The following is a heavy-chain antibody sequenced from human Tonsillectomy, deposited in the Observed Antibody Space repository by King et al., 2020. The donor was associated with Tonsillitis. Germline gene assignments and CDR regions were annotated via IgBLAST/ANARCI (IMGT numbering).Heavy chain of an antibody. Sequence: VQLVESGGGLVQPGGSLRLSFADSGFTFISYAMSWVRQCPGKGLDWVSTISGGGVITYYADSVKGLFTISRDNSKNTLYLQMNSLRAEDTAVYYCAKLGSFDYWGQGTLVTVSS. V-gene: IGHV3-23*04. CDR3: AKLGSFDY. CDR1: GFTFISYA. J-gene: IGHJ4*02. CDR2: ISGGGVIT. D-gene: IGHD3-10*01.